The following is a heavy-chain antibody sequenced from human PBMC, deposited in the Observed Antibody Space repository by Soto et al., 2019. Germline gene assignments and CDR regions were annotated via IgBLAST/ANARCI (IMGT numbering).Heavy chain of an antibody. CDR2: LSGSGTST. D-gene: IGHD2-21*02. Sequence: GGSLRLSCAASGFTFTSYGMNWVRQPPGKGLEWVSGLSGSGTSTYYAVSVKGRFTVSRDNSKNTVNLQMNSLRDEDTAVYYCAKSIAYCGGDCSPDAFDIWGQGTMVTVSS. CDR3: AKSIAYCGGDCSPDAFDI. V-gene: IGHV3-23*01. CDR1: GFTFTSYG. J-gene: IGHJ3*02.